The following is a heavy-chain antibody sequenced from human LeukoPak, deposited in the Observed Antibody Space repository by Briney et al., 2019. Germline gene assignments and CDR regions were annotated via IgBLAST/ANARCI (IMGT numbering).Heavy chain of an antibody. Sequence: GASVKVSCKASGGTFSSYAISWVRQAPGQGLEWMGGIIPIFGTANYAQKFQGRVTITADESTSTAYMELSSLRSEDTAVYYCARGRFGRPAAISWNYYWGQGTLVTVSS. V-gene: IGHV1-69*13. CDR1: GGTFSSYA. J-gene: IGHJ4*02. D-gene: IGHD2-2*01. CDR3: ARGRFGRPAAISWNYY. CDR2: IIPIFGTA.